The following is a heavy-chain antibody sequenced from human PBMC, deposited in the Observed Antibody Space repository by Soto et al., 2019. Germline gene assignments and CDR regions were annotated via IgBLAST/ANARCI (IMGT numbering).Heavy chain of an antibody. CDR2: ISQSGGT. CDR3: ARHDFYSGYSDALDI. CDR1: RGSIRSSSYY. V-gene: IGHV4-39*01. D-gene: IGHD3-16*02. J-gene: IGHJ3*02. Sequence: PSETLSLTCTVSRGSIRSSSYYWGWIRQPPGKGLEWIGSISQSGGTYYNPSLNSRLTMSVDTSKNQFSLRLTSVTAADTAVYFCARHDFYSGYSDALDIWGKGKMVPV.